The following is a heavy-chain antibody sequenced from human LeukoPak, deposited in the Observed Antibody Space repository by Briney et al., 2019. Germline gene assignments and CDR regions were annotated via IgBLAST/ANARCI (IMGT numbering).Heavy chain of an antibody. D-gene: IGHD2-2*01. CDR3: ARRYCSSTSCDDDAFDI. J-gene: IGHJ3*02. V-gene: IGHV4-59*08. Sequence: SEALSLTCTVSGGSISSYYWSWIRQPPGKGLEWIGSIYHSGSTYYNPSLKSRVTISVDTSKNQFSLKLSSVTVADTAVYYCARRYCSSTSCDDDAFDIWGQGTMVTVSS. CDR2: IYHSGST. CDR1: GGSISSYY.